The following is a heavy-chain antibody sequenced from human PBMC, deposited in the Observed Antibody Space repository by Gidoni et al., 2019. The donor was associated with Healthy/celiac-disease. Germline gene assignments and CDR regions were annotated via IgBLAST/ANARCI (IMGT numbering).Heavy chain of an antibody. CDR2: ISWNSGSI. D-gene: IGHD3-10*01. Sequence: EVQLVESGGGLVQPGRSLRLSCAASGFTFDDYAMHWVRQAPGKGLEWVSGISWNSGSIGYADSVKGRFTISRDNAKNSLYLQMNSLRAEDTALYYCAKGDYYGSGSVHGMDVWGQGTTVTVSS. CDR1: GFTFDDYA. CDR3: AKGDYYGSGSVHGMDV. J-gene: IGHJ6*02. V-gene: IGHV3-9*01.